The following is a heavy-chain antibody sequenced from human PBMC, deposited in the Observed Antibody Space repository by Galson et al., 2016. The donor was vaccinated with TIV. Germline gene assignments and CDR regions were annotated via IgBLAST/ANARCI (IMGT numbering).Heavy chain of an antibody. CDR2: IIDSGRSV. Sequence: SLRLSCAASGFTFSSYEMNWVRQAPGKGLEWISYIIDSGRSVHYADSVKGRFTISRDNAENSLYLQMKSLRAEDTAVYFCARGRGYCDTTSWYMDYWGPGTLVAVSS. V-gene: IGHV3-48*03. CDR1: GFTFSSYE. CDR3: ARGRGYCDTTSWYMDY. J-gene: IGHJ4*02. D-gene: IGHD2-2*02.